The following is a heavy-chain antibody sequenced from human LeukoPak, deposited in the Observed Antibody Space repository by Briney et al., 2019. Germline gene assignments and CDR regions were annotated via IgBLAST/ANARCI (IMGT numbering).Heavy chain of an antibody. CDR1: GGSFSDYQ. Sequence: SVTLSLTCGVYGGSFSDYQWSWIRQTPGKGLEWIGEINHRGSTNYNPSLKSRVTISVDTSKRQYSLKVNSMTAADTAVYYCARRPDGADYWGQGTLVTVSS. V-gene: IGHV4-34*01. CDR2: INHRGST. J-gene: IGHJ4*02. D-gene: IGHD3-16*01. CDR3: ARRPDGADY.